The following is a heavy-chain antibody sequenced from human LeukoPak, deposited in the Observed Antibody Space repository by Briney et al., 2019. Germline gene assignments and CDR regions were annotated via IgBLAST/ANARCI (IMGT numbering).Heavy chain of an antibody. CDR3: ARVCELLWFGESSRHFDY. Sequence: SSVKVSCKASGYTFTGYYMHSVRQAPGQGLEWMGWINPNSGGTNYAQKVQRRVTMTRDTSISTAYMELSRLRSDDTAVYYCARVCELLWFGESSRHFDYWGQGTLVTVPS. V-gene: IGHV1-2*02. CDR1: GYTFTGYY. D-gene: IGHD3-10*01. J-gene: IGHJ4*02. CDR2: INPNSGGT.